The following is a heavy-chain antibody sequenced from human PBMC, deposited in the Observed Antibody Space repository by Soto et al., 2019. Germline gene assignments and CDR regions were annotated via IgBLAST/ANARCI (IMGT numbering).Heavy chain of an antibody. D-gene: IGHD2-2*01. CDR3: ARAGPAAPFDY. CDR1: GGSINNYY. CDR2: IYYTGST. Sequence: SETLSLTCTVSGGSINNYYWSWIRQPPGKGLEWIAYIYYTGSTNYNPSPKSRVTISVDTSKNQFSLKLSSVTAADTAVYYCARAGPAAPFDYWGQGTLVTVSS. V-gene: IGHV4-59*08. J-gene: IGHJ4*02.